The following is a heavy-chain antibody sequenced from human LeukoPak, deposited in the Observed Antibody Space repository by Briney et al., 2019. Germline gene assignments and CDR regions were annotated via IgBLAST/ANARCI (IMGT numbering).Heavy chain of an antibody. CDR2: IRSKANSYAT. J-gene: IGHJ3*02. CDR3: TRHGRDDAFDI. CDR1: GFTFSGSA. Sequence: TGESLRLSCAASGFTFSGSAMHWVRQASGEGLEWVGRIRSKANSYATAYAASVKGRFTISRDDSKNTAYLQMNSLKTEDTAVYYCTRHGRDDAFDIWGQGTMVTVSS. V-gene: IGHV3-73*01.